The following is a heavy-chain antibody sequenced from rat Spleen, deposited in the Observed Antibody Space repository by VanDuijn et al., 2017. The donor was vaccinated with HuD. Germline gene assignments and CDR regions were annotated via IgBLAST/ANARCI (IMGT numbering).Heavy chain of an antibody. CDR3: TRDQGDWFAY. CDR2: ITNTGDAT. Sequence: EVQLVESGGGLVQPGRSLRLSCVTSGFTFNNYWMTWIRQAPGKGLEWIASITNTGDATYYPDSVKGRFTISRDDAENTVYLQMNSLRSEDTATYYCTRDQGDWFAYWGQGTLVTVSS. CDR1: GFTFNNYW. V-gene: IGHV5-31*01. J-gene: IGHJ3*01.